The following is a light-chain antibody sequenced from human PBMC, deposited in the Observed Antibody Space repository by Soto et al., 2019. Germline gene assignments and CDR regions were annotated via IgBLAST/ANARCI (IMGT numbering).Light chain of an antibody. CDR1: QGISSY. J-gene: IGKJ2*01. V-gene: IGKV1-9*01. CDR2: GAS. CDR3: QHLNTYPRT. Sequence: DIQLTQSPSFLSASVGDRVTITCRASQGISSYLAWYQQPPGKAPKLLIYGASTLQRGVSSRFSGSGSGTEFTLTISSLQPKDFATYYCQHLNTYPRTFGQGTKLEVK.